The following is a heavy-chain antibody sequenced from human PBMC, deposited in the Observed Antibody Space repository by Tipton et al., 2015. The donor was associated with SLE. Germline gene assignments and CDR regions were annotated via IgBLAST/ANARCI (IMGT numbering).Heavy chain of an antibody. CDR3: ARAHDYGDYVDY. CDR2: IYYSGST. Sequence: TLSLTCAVYGGSFSGYYWSWIRQPPGKGLEWIGYIYYSGSTNYNPSLKSRVTISVDTSKNQFSLKLSSVTAADTAVYYCARAHDYGDYVDYWGQGTLVTVSS. D-gene: IGHD4-17*01. V-gene: IGHV4-59*01. CDR1: GGSFSGYY. J-gene: IGHJ4*02.